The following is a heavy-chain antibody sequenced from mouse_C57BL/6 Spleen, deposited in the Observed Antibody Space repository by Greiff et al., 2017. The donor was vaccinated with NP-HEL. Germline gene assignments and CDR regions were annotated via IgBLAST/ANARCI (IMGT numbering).Heavy chain of an antibody. J-gene: IGHJ1*03. CDR2: INPNNGGT. CDR3: ARRGLGPRYWYFDV. CDR1: GYTFTDYY. Sequence: EVQLQQSGPELVKPGASVKISCKASGYTFTDYYMNWVKQSHGKSLEWIGDINPNNGGTSYNQKFKGKATLTVDKSSSTAYMELRSLTSEDSAVYYCARRGLGPRYWYFDVWGTGTTVTVSS. V-gene: IGHV1-26*01. D-gene: IGHD4-1*01.